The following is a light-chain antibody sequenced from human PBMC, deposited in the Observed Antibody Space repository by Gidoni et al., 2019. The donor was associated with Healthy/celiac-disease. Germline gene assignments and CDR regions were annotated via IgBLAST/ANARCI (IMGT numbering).Light chain of an antibody. CDR3: SSYTSSSTL. CDR2: EVS. CDR1: SSDVGGYNY. J-gene: IGLJ3*02. V-gene: IGLV2-14*01. Sequence: QSALTQHTSVSGSPGQSITISCTGTSSDVGGYNYVSWYQQHPGKAPKLLIYEVSNRPSGVSNRLSGSKSGNTASLTISGLQAEDEADYYCSSYTSSSTLFGGGTKLTVL.